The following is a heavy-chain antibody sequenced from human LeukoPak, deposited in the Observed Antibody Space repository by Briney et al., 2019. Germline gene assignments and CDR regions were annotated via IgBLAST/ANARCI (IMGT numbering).Heavy chain of an antibody. CDR1: GFTFSSYS. CDR3: AKDMSGYYDTTVGIDY. Sequence: GGSLRLSCAASGFTFSSYSMNWVRQAPGKGLEWVSCISSSSSYIYYADSVKGRFTISRDNSKKTLSLQMNSLRAEDTAVYYCAKDMSGYYDTTVGIDYWGQGTLVTVSS. V-gene: IGHV3-21*04. CDR2: ISSSSSYI. D-gene: IGHD3-22*01. J-gene: IGHJ4*02.